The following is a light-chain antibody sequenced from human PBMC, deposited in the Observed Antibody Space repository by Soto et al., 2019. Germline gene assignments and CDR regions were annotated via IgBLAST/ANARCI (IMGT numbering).Light chain of an antibody. CDR3: QSYDSTNRV. V-gene: IGLV6-57*04. CDR2: EDD. CDR1: SGNIASNY. J-gene: IGLJ3*02. Sequence: NFMLTQPHSVSGSPGKTVIISCTRSSGNIASNYVQWYQQRPGGAPTAVIFEDDQRPSGVPDRFSGSIDSSSNSASLTISGLKAEDEADYYCQSYDSTNRVFGGGTQLTVL.